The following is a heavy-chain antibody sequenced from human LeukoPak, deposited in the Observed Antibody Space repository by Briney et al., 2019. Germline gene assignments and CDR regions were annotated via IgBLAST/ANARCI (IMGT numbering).Heavy chain of an antibody. CDR3: ARDRRVRYLDY. D-gene: IGHD3-10*01. CDR1: GFTFISYE. J-gene: IGHJ4*02. Sequence: GGSLRLSCAASGFTFISYEMNRVRQAPGKGLEWVSYISSSGSTIYYADSVKGRFTISRDNAKNSLYLQMNSLRAEDTAVYYCARDRRVRYLDYWGQGTLVTVSS. V-gene: IGHV3-48*03. CDR2: ISSSGSTI.